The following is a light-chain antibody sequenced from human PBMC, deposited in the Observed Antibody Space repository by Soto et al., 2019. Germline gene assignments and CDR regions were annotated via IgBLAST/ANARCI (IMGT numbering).Light chain of an antibody. V-gene: IGKV3-15*01. Sequence: EIVMTQSPATLAVSPAERATLSCRASQSVSSNLAWYQQKPDQAPRLLIYGASIRATGIPARFSGSGSGTEFTLTISSLQPEDFAIYYCQQYNNWPPITFAQVTDWRLN. CDR2: GAS. J-gene: IGKJ5*01. CDR1: QSVSSN. CDR3: QQYNNWPPIT.